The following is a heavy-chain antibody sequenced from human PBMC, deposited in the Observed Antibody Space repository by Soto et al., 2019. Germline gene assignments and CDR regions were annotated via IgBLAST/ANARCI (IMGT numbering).Heavy chain of an antibody. V-gene: IGHV2-5*02. CDR2: IFWDDGR. CDR3: AHRSRVYPYYFDQ. J-gene: IGHJ4*02. Sequence: QITLKESGPTLVKPTQTLTLTCSFSGFSLSTRGVGVGWIRQPPGKALEWLALIFWDDGRWYSPSLRSRLTNTEDNSKNQLVLTMTNMDPVDTATYYSAHRSRVYPYYFDQWGQGTLVTVSS. CDR1: GFSLSTRGVG.